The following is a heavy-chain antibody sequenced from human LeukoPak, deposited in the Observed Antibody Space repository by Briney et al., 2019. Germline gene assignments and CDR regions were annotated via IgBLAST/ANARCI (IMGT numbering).Heavy chain of an antibody. V-gene: IGHV3-21*01. J-gene: IGHJ4*02. Sequence: GGSLRLSCAASGFTFSSYSMNWVRQAPGKGLEWVSSISSSSSYIYYADSVKGRFTISRDNAKNSLYLQMNSLRAEDTAVYDCARGGAPVVPAAMDFDYWGQGTLVTVSS. CDR3: ARGGAPVVPAAMDFDY. CDR1: GFTFSSYS. D-gene: IGHD2-2*01. CDR2: ISSSSSYI.